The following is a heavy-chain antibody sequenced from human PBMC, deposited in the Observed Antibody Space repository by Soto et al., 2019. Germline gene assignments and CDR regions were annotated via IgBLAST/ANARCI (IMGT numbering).Heavy chain of an antibody. CDR2: IYYSGST. J-gene: IGHJ5*02. CDR3: ARDLCSGGSCYPPHWFDP. CDR1: GGSISSYY. V-gene: IGHV4-59*01. D-gene: IGHD2-15*01. Sequence: SETLSLTCTVSGGSISSYYWSWIRQPPGKGLEWIGYIYYSGSTNYNPSLKSRVTISVDTSKNQFSLKLSSVTAADTAVYYCARDLCSGGSCYPPHWFDPWGQGTLVTVSS.